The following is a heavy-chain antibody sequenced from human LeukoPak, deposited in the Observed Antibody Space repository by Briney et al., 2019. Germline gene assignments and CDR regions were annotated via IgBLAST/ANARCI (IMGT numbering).Heavy chain of an antibody. D-gene: IGHD4-17*01. J-gene: IGHJ3*02. V-gene: IGHV3-30*02. CDR2: IRYDGNNK. CDR3: AKGYGDLVAFDI. Sequence: GGSLRLSCAASGFTFRSYVMDWVRQAPGKGLGWVAFIRYDGNNKDYADSVKGRFTISRDNSKNTLYLQMNSLRVEDAAVYYCAKGYGDLVAFDIWGQGTMVTVSS. CDR1: GFTFRSYV.